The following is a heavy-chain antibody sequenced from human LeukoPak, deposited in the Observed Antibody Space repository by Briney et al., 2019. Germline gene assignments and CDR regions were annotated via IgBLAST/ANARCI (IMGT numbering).Heavy chain of an antibody. V-gene: IGHV1-2*06. D-gene: IGHD5-12*01. Sequence: ASVKVSCKASGYTFTGYYMHWVRQAHGQGLEWMGRINPNSGGTNYAQKFQGRVTMTRDTSISTAYMELSRLRSDDTAVYYCARVNRVVTTRAFDIWGQGTMVTVSS. J-gene: IGHJ3*02. CDR3: ARVNRVVTTRAFDI. CDR1: GYTFTGYY. CDR2: INPNSGGT.